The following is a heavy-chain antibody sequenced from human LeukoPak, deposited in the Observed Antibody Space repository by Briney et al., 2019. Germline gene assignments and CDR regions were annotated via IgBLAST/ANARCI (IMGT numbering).Heavy chain of an antibody. Sequence: SVTVSCKASGGTFISYAIRWVRQAPGQGLEWMGGIIPIFGTANYAQKFQGRVTITADKSTSTAYMELSSLRSEDTAVYYCARVPLDYYDSSGYYYYFDYWGQGTLVTVSS. CDR3: ARVPLDYYDSSGYYYYFDY. CDR1: GGTFISYA. D-gene: IGHD3-22*01. J-gene: IGHJ4*02. CDR2: IIPIFGTA. V-gene: IGHV1-69*06.